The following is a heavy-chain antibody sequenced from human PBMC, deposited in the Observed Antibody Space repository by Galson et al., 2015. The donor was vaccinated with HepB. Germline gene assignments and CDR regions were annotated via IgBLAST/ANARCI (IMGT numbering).Heavy chain of an antibody. Sequence: LRLSCAASGFMFRSYAMSWVRQGPGTGLEWVSTIGSGVSKFYAESVKGRFSISRDNSKNMVYLEMNSLRAEDTAVYYCAKMRGHPREAYTFDVWGQGTVVTVSS. D-gene: IGHD2-15*01. V-gene: IGHV3-23*01. CDR1: GFMFRSYA. J-gene: IGHJ3*01. CDR3: AKMRGHPREAYTFDV. CDR2: IGSGVSK.